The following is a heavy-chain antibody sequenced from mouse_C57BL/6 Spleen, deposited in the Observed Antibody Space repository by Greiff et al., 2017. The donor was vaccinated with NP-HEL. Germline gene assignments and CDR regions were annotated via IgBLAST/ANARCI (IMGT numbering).Heavy chain of an antibody. CDR3: ARDGAMDY. V-gene: IGHV1-26*01. Sequence: VQLQQSGPELVKPGASVKISCKASGYTFTDYYMNWVKQSHGKSLEWIGDINPNNGGTSYNQKCKGKATLTVDKSSSTAYMELRSLTSEDSAVYYCARDGAMDYWGQGTSVTVSS. J-gene: IGHJ4*01. CDR1: GYTFTDYY. CDR2: INPNNGGT.